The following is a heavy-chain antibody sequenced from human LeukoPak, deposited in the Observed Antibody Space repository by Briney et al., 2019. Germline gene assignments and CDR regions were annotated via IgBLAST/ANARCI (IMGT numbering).Heavy chain of an antibody. Sequence: NPSQTLSLTCTVSGGSISSGSYYWSWIRQPAGKGLEWIGRIYTSGSTNYNPSLKSRVTISVDTSKNQFSLTLSSVTAADTAVYYCARGPRYSSSWYMDYWGQGTLVTVSS. CDR1: GGSISSGSYY. CDR3: ARGPRYSSSWYMDY. CDR2: IYTSGST. V-gene: IGHV4-61*02. J-gene: IGHJ4*02. D-gene: IGHD6-13*01.